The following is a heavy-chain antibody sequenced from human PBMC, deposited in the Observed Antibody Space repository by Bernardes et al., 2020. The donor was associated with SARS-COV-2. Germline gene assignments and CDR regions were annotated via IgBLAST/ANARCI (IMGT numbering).Heavy chain of an antibody. CDR1: GFTFRAYS. D-gene: IGHD3-9*01. CDR2: ISSSSTYI. J-gene: IGHJ6*02. V-gene: IGHV3-21*01. CDR3: ARDRVDIVTADYRYYYGMDV. Sequence: GWSLRLSCAASGFTFRAYSMRWVRQAPGKGLEWVSSISSSSTYIYYADSMKGRFTISRDNAKNSLYLQMNTLRVEDTAVYYCARDRVDIVTADYRYYYGMDVWGQGTTVTVSS.